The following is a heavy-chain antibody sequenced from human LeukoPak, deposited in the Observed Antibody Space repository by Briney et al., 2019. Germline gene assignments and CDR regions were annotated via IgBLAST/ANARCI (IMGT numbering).Heavy chain of an antibody. J-gene: IGHJ6*02. CDR2: IYYSGST. Sequence: SETLSLTCTVSGGSISSYCWSWIRQPPGKGLEWIGYIYYSGSTNYNPSLKSRVTISVDTSKNQFSLKLSSVTAADTAVYYCARGGPYYYGSGSYPLYYGMDVWGQGTTVTVSS. CDR1: GGSISSYC. D-gene: IGHD3-10*01. CDR3: ARGGPYYYGSGSYPLYYGMDV. V-gene: IGHV4-59*01.